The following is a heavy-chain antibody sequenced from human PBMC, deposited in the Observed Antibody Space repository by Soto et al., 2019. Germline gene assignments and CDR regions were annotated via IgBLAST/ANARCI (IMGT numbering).Heavy chain of an antibody. J-gene: IGHJ5*02. CDR2: ISYDGSNK. CDR1: GFTFSSYG. V-gene: IGHV3-30*18. D-gene: IGHD6-6*01. CDR3: AKDRPWFDP. Sequence: QVQLVESGGGVVQPGRSLRLSCAASGFTFSSYGMHWVRKATGKGLEWVAVISYDGSNKYYADSVKGRFTISRDNSKNTLYLQLNSMRAEDTAVYYCAKDRPWFDPWGQVFLITVSS.